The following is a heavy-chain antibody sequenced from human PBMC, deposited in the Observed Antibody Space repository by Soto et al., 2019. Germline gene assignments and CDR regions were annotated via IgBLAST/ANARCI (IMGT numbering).Heavy chain of an antibody. J-gene: IGHJ3*02. Sequence: SETLSLTCTVSGGSISNYYWTWIRQPPGKGLEWLGYIYHSGSTNYNPSLESRVTIVLDISKNQFSLKLSSVTAADTAVYFCARDRSSGPDRIAADDAFDIWGLGTMVTVSS. V-gene: IGHV4-59*08. CDR2: IYHSGST. CDR3: ARDRSSGPDRIAADDAFDI. CDR1: GGSISNYY. D-gene: IGHD6-25*01.